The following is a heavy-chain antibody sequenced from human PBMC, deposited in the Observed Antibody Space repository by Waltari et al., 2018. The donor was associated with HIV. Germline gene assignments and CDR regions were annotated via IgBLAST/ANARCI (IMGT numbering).Heavy chain of an antibody. CDR2: FDPEDDET. CDR1: GYTLTELS. CDR3: ATGGGTTSIQLYDLDV. D-gene: IGHD1-26*01. Sequence: QVQLIQSGAEVKKPGASVKVSCKAFGYTLTELSMHWVRQAPGKGLEWMGGFDPEDDETIYAQKFQGRVTMTEDTSTDSAYMELSSLTSEDTAVYYCATGGGTTSIQLYDLDVWGQGTTVTVSS. V-gene: IGHV1-24*01. J-gene: IGHJ6*02.